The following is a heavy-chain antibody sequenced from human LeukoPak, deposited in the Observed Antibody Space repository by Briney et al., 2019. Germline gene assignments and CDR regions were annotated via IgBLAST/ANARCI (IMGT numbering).Heavy chain of an antibody. Sequence: ASVKSSYKATGDNGTSYGISGVRNAPGQGLEWMGWISAYNGNTNYAQKLQGRVTMTTDTSTSTAYMELRSLRSDDTAVYYCAKIDLTSWGSGMAFDIWCQWTSATVSS. D-gene: IGHD3-16*01. CDR1: GDNGTSYG. J-gene: IGHJ3*02. V-gene: IGHV1-18*01. CDR2: ISAYNGNT. CDR3: AKIDLTSWGSGMAFDI.